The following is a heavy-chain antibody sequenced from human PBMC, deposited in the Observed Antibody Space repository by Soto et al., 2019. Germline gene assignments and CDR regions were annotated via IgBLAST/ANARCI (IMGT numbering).Heavy chain of an antibody. CDR2: IYPGDSDT. CDR3: ARTTVEGVKNYYYGMDV. D-gene: IGHD4-4*01. J-gene: IGHJ6*02. Sequence: GESLKISCKGSGYSFTSYWIGWVRQMPGKGLEWMGIIYPGDSDTRYSPSFQGQVTISADKSISTAYLQWSSLKASDTAMYYCARTTVEGVKNYYYGMDVWGQGTTVTVSS. V-gene: IGHV5-51*01. CDR1: GYSFTSYW.